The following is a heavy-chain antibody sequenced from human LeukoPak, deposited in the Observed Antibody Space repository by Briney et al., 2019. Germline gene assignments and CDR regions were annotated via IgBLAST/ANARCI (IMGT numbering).Heavy chain of an antibody. J-gene: IGHJ4*02. CDR1: RFTFSSYW. CDR3: ARVSEYQLPDY. Sequence: GGSLRLSCAASRFTFSSYWMHWVRQAPGKGLVWVSRINSDGSSTSYADSVKGRSTISRDNAKNTLNLQMNSLRAEDTAVYYCARVSEYQLPDYWGQGTLVTVSS. V-gene: IGHV3-74*01. D-gene: IGHD2-2*01. CDR2: INSDGSST.